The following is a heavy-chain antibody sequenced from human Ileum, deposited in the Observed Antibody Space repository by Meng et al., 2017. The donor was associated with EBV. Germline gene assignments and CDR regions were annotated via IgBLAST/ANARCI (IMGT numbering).Heavy chain of an antibody. V-gene: IGHV6-1*01. D-gene: IGHD1-26*01. CDR1: GYRVSSIRGA. J-gene: IGHJ4*02. Sequence: QLQQAGPPMPEHSQSLTLPCAISGYRVSSIRGACNWIRPAPSRGLELLGRIYYWSKWNTYYAVSVISRITISPDTSKNQFTLQLNSVTPEDTAVYYCARGSYYFDSWGQGTLVTVSS. CDR3: ARGSYYFDS. CDR2: IYYWSKWNT.